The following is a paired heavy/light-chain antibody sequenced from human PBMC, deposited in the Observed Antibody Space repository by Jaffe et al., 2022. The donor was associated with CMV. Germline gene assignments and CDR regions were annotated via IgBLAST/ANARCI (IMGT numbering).Heavy chain of an antibody. CDR1: GFTFSSYA. CDR2: ISGSGGST. V-gene: IGHV3-23*04. J-gene: IGHJ6*03. D-gene: IGHD3-3*01. Sequence: EVQLVESGGGLVQPGGSLRLSCAASGFTFSSYAMSWVRQAPGKGLEWVSAISGSGGSTYYADSVKGRFTISRDNSKNTLYLQMNSLRAEDTAVYYCAKCVLEPELTYYYYMDVWGKGTTVTVSS. CDR3: AKCVLEPELTYYYYMDV.
Light chain of an antibody. CDR1: SSDVGGYNY. CDR3: SSYTSSSTLCV. J-gene: IGLJ1*01. V-gene: IGLV2-14*03. Sequence: QSALTQPASVSGSPGQSITISCTGTSSDVGGYNYVSWYQQHPGKAPKLMIYDVSNRPSGVSNRFSGSKSGNTASLTISGLQAEDEADYYCSSYTSSSTLCVFGTGTKVTVL. CDR2: DVS.